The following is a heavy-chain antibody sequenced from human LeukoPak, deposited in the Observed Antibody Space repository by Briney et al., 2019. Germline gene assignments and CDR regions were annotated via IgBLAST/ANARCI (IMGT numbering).Heavy chain of an antibody. J-gene: IGHJ2*01. Sequence: SETLSLTCAVYGGSFSSYYWSWIRQPAGKGLEWIGRIYTSGSTNYNPSLKSRVTMSVDTSKNQFSLKLSSVTAADTAAYYCAGGRLRYSDWLPISDWYFDLWGRGTLVTVSA. CDR2: IYTSGST. CDR1: GGSFSSYY. D-gene: IGHD3-9*01. CDR3: AGGRLRYSDWLPISDWYFDL. V-gene: IGHV4-59*10.